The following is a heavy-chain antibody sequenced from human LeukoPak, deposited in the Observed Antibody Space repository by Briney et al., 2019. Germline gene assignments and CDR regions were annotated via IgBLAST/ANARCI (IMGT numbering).Heavy chain of an antibody. CDR3: ARGRGAWVRFDP. CDR2: INHSGST. D-gene: IGHD3-10*01. V-gene: IGHV4-34*01. CDR1: GGSFSGYY. Sequence: PSETLSPTCAVYGGSFSGYYWSWIRQPPGKGLEWIGEINHSGSTNYNPSLKSRVTISVDTSKNQFSLKLSSVTAADTAVYYCARGRGAWVRFDPWGQGTLVTVSS. J-gene: IGHJ5*02.